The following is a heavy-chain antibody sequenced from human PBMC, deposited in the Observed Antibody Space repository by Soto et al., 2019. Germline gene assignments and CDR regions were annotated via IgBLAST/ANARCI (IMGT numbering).Heavy chain of an antibody. CDR1: GFAFGDYS. D-gene: IGHD3-16*01. Sequence: EVQLVESGGSLVKPGGSLRLSCAASGFAFGDYSMIWVRQAPGQGPEWLSYISGSGRTIYYADSVKGRFTISRDNAKNSLYLQMNSLRHEDTAVYYCARDQGGGYWGQGTLVTVSS. CDR2: ISGSGRTI. V-gene: IGHV3-48*02. CDR3: ARDQGGGY. J-gene: IGHJ4*02.